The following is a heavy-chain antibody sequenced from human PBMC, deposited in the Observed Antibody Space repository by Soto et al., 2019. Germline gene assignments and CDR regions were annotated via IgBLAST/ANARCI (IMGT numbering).Heavy chain of an antibody. Sequence: QVQLQESGPGLVKPSETLSLTCTVSGGSITRYSWNWIRQSPGKGLEWVCHIFYSGTTSYNPSLIRRVSISIDPTKTHFSLKLTSVTAADTAIYYCARGLASALDSSYDMDVWGQGTTVTVSS. CDR2: IFYSGTT. CDR3: ARGLASALDSSYDMDV. D-gene: IGHD6-13*01. CDR1: GGSITRYS. J-gene: IGHJ6*02. V-gene: IGHV4-59*01.